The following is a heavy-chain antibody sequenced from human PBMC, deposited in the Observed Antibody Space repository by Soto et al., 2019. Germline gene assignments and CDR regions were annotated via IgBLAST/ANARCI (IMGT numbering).Heavy chain of an antibody. J-gene: IGHJ5*02. D-gene: IGHD1-1*01. V-gene: IGHV4-39*01. CDR2: MYYSGRT. CDR3: ARHRLEFWNSFDA. CDR1: GSSSSDSFY. Sequence: SETLSLTCTVSGSSSSDSFYWAWIRQPPRKGLEWIGSMYYSGRTYYNPSLKSRVTISLDTSKNPLSLKLSSVTAVDTAFFYCARHRLEFWNSFDAWGQGMLVTVSS.